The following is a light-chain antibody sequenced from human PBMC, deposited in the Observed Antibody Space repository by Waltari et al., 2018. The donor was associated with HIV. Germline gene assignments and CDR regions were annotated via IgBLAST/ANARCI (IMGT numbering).Light chain of an antibody. Sequence: QPGLTQPPSVSGAPGPRVTISCTGSSSNIGAGYDVHWYQQLPRTAPKLLIYDNTYRPSGVPDRFSGSKSGTSASLAITGLQAEDEADYYCHSYDNTLSGVFGGGTKLTVL. V-gene: IGLV1-40*01. CDR2: DNT. CDR3: HSYDNTLSGV. J-gene: IGLJ3*02. CDR1: SSNIGAGYD.